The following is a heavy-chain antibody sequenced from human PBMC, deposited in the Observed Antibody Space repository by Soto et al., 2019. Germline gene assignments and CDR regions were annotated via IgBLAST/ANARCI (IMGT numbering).Heavy chain of an antibody. V-gene: IGHV1-69*02. D-gene: IGHD5-12*01. CDR2: IIPILGIA. CDR3: ARPTVSGYVGAFDF. CDR1: GGTFSSYT. J-gene: IGHJ3*01. Sequence: SVKVSCKASGGTFSSYTISWVRQAPGQGLEWMGRIIPILGIANYAQKFQGRVTLTADKSTSTAYMELSSLRSEDTTVYYCARPTVSGYVGAFDFRGKGTMVTVS.